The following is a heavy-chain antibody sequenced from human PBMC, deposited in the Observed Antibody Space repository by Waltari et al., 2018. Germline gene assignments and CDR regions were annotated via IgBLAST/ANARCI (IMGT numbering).Heavy chain of an antibody. D-gene: IGHD1-1*01. Sequence: QLQLQASGPGLVKPSETLSLTCTVSGGSISRSRHSWGWFRQPPGKGLGWIGSIYYSGSTYYNPSLKSRVTISVDTSKNQFSLKLSSVTAADTAVYYCAKPYRNYYYGMDVWGQGTTVTVSS. CDR3: AKPYRNYYYGMDV. CDR2: IYYSGST. CDR1: GGSISRSRHS. V-gene: IGHV4-39*01. J-gene: IGHJ6*02.